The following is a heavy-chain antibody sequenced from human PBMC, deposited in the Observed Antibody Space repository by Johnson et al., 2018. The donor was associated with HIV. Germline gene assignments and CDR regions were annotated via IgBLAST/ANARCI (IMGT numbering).Heavy chain of an antibody. CDR3: ARDRDSGSGAFDV. D-gene: IGHD3-10*01. CDR1: GFIVSSKY. V-gene: IGHV3-53*01. J-gene: IGHJ3*01. CDR2: IYSGGST. Sequence: VQLVESGGGLIQPGGSLRLSCAASGFIVSSKYMSWVRQAPGKGLEWVSVIYSGGSTYYADSVRDRFTISRDNSKNTLYLQMNSLRAEDTAMYYCARDRDSGSGAFDVWGQGTMVTVSS.